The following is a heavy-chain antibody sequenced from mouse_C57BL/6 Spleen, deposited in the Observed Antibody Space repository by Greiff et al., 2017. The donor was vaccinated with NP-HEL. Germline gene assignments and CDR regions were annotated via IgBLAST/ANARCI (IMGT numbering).Heavy chain of an antibody. V-gene: IGHV1-74*01. D-gene: IGHD2-5*01. CDR3: AICYYSNYGYFDV. CDR1: GYTFTSYW. Sequence: VQLQQPGAELVKPGASVKVSCKASGYTFTSYWMHWVKQRPGQGLEWIGRIHPSDSDTNYNQKFKGKATLTVDKSSSTAYMQLSSLTSEDSAVYYCAICYYSNYGYFDVWAQGPRSPSPQ. CDR2: IHPSDSDT. J-gene: IGHJ1*03.